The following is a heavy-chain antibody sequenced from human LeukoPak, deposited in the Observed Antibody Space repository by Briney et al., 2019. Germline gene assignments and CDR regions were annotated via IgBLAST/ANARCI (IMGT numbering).Heavy chain of an antibody. CDR1: GGSISSSSYY. D-gene: IGHD4-11*01. J-gene: IGHJ6*03. CDR2: IYYSGST. Sequence: SETLSLTCTVSGGSISSSSYYWGWIRQPPGKGLEWIGSIYYSGSTYYNPSLKSRVTISVDTSKNQFSLKLSSVTAADTAVYYCARRRTTANYYYYYYMDVWGKGTTVTVSS. V-gene: IGHV4-39*07. CDR3: ARRRTTANYYYYYYMDV.